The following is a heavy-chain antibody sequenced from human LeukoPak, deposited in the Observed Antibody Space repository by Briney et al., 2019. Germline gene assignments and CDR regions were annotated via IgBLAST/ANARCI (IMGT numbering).Heavy chain of an antibody. Sequence: PGGSLRLSCAASGFTFSSYAMSWARQAPGKGLEWVSAISGSGGSTYYADSVKGRFTISRDNSKNTLYLQMNSLRAEDTAVYYCAKGTYDILTGYYFLDYWGQGTLVTVSS. CDR3: AKGTYDILTGYYFLDY. CDR1: GFTFSSYA. V-gene: IGHV3-23*01. D-gene: IGHD3-9*01. J-gene: IGHJ4*02. CDR2: ISGSGGST.